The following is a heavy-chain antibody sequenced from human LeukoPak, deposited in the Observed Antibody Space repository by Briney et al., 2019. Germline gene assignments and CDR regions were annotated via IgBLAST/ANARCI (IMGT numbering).Heavy chain of an antibody. CDR2: ISSGGTYE. J-gene: IGHJ4*02. D-gene: IGHD3-10*01. CDR3: ARDSTYYYDSGSSGPHYFDN. V-gene: IGHV3-30*01. CDR1: GFTFSNYA. Sequence: GGSLRLSCAASGFTFSNYAMHWVRQAPGKGLEWVSLISSGGTYEYYADSVKGRFTISRDNSKNTLYLQLNSLRAEDTAVYYCARDSTYYYDSGSSGPHYFDNWGQETLVTVSS.